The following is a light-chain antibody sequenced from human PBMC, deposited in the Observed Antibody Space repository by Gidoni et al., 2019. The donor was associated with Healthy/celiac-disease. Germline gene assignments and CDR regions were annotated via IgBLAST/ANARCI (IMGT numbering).Light chain of an antibody. CDR1: QHISSW. V-gene: IGKV1-5*03. CDR2: KAS. J-gene: IGKJ1*01. CDR3: QQYNSYPWT. Sequence: DIQMTQSPSTLSASVGHRVTITCRARQHISSWLTWYQQKPGKAPKLLIYKASSLEIGVPSRFSGSGSGTEFTLTISSLQPDDFATYYCQQYNSYPWTFGQGTKVEIK.